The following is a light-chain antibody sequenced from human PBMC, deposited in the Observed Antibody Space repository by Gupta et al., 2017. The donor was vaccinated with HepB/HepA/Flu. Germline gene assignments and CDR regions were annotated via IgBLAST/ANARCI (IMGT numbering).Light chain of an antibody. CDR1: SSDVGGYNF. J-gene: IGLJ2*01. CDR2: EVN. V-gene: IGLV2-8*01. CDR3: SSYAGSNNVF. Sequence: QSALTQPPSASGSHGQSVTISCTGTSSDVGGYNFVSWFQQHPGKVPKLMIYEVNKRPSGVPDRFSGSKSGNTASLTVSGLQTEDEADYYCSSYAGSNNVFFGGGTKLTVL.